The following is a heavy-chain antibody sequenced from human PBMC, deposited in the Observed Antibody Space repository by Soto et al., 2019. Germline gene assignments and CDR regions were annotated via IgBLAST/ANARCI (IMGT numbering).Heavy chain of an antibody. CDR1: GFSLRTSGVG. Sequence: SGPTLVNPTQTLTLTYIFSGFSLRTSGVGVGWIRQPPGKALEWLGFIYWNDDKRYSPSLKSRLTITKDTSKNQVVLTMTNMDPVDTATYYCAKSGSSGWYGCFDPWGQGTLVTVSS. J-gene: IGHJ5*02. V-gene: IGHV2-5*01. CDR3: AKSGSSGWYGCFDP. D-gene: IGHD6-19*01. CDR2: IYWNDDK.